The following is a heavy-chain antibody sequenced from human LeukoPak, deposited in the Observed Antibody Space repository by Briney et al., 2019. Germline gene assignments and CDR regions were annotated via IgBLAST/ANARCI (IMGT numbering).Heavy chain of an antibody. CDR2: ISAYSGNT. D-gene: IGHD3-3*01. CDR1: GYTFTSYG. J-gene: IGHJ5*02. CDR3: ARGSPFRDFWTGNNWFDP. Sequence: ASVKVSCKASGYTFTSYGISWVRQAPGQGLEWMGWISAYSGNTNYAQKLQGRVTMTTDTSTSTAYMELRSLRSDDTAVYYCARGSPFRDFWTGNNWFDPWGQGTLVTVSS. V-gene: IGHV1-18*01.